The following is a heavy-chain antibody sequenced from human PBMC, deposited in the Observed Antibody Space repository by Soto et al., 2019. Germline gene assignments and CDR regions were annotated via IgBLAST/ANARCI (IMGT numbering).Heavy chain of an antibody. CDR3: ARGMEDIVVVPGADNWFDP. V-gene: IGHV1-2*04. CDR2: INPNSGGT. D-gene: IGHD2-2*01. CDR1: GYTFTGYY. Sequence: ASVKVSCKASGYTFTGYYMRWVRQAPGQGLEWMGWINPNSGGTNYAQKFQGWVTMTRDTSISTAYMELSRLRSDDTAVYYCARGMEDIVVVPGADNWFDPWGQGTLVTVSS. J-gene: IGHJ5*02.